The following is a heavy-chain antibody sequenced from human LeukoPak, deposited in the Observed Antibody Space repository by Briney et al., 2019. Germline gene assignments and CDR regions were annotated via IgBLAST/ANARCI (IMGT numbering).Heavy chain of an antibody. CDR3: AIHDYGDYGPPNHFDY. D-gene: IGHD4-17*01. CDR2: INPSGGST. V-gene: IGHV1-46*01. CDR1: GYTFTSYY. J-gene: IGHJ4*02. Sequence: ASVKVSCKASGYTFTSYYMHWARQAPGQGLEWMGIINPSGGSTSYAQKFQGRVTMTRDTSTSTAYMELRSLRSDDTAVYYCAIHDYGDYGPPNHFDYWGQGTLVTVSS.